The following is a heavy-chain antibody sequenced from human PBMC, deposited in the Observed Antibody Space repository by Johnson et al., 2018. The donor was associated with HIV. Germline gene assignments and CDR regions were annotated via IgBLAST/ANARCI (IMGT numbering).Heavy chain of an antibody. CDR3: ARDKGIAAAATDDAFDI. D-gene: IGHD6-13*01. J-gene: IGHJ3*02. CDR2: LYSGGNT. Sequence: VQLVESGGGTVQPGGSLRLSCAASGFSVSSNYMSWVRQAPGKGLEWVSVLYSGGNTYYADSVKGRFNISRDNSKNTVYLQMNSLRAEDTAVYFCARDKGIAAAATDDAFDIWGQGTMVTVSS. CDR1: GFSVSSNY. V-gene: IGHV3-66*01.